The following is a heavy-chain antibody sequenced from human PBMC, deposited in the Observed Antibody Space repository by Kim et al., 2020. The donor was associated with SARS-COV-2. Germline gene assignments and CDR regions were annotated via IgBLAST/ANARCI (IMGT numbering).Heavy chain of an antibody. J-gene: IGHJ5*02. D-gene: IGHD2-15*01. V-gene: IGHV3-7*01. CDR2: IKQDGSEK. CDR1: GFTFSSYW. CDR3: ARDHEVAPNWFDP. Sequence: GGSLRLSCAASGFTFSSYWMSWVRQAPGKGLEWVANIKQDGSEKYYVDSVKGRFTISRDNAKNSLYLQMNSLRAEDTAVYYCARDHEVAPNWFDPWGQGTLVTVSS.